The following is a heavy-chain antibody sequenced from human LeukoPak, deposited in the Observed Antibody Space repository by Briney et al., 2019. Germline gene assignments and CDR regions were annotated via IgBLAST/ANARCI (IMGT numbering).Heavy chain of an antibody. Sequence: SETLSLTCAVYGGSFSGYYWSWIRQPPGKGLEWIGEINHSGSTNYNPSLKSRVVISVDTSKNQFSLNMNSVTAADTAVYYCARHPTKWELRLSLDYWGQGTLVTVSS. D-gene: IGHD1-26*01. CDR3: ARHPTKWELRLSLDY. V-gene: IGHV4-34*01. CDR2: INHSGST. CDR1: GGSFSGYY. J-gene: IGHJ4*02.